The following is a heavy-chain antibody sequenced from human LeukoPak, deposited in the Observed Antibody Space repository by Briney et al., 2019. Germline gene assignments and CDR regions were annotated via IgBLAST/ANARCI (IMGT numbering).Heavy chain of an antibody. V-gene: IGHV3-11*01. CDR2: ISNSGTAI. D-gene: IGHD3-10*01. CDR1: GFTFSDYY. J-gene: IGHJ4*02. CDR3: AKDMGSRFGELLSCFDY. Sequence: GGSLRLSCAASGFTFSDYYMSWIRQAPGKGLEWVSSISNSGTAIYYADSVKGRFTISRDNAKNSLYLQMNSLRAEDTALYYCAKDMGSRFGELLSCFDYWGQGTLVTVSS.